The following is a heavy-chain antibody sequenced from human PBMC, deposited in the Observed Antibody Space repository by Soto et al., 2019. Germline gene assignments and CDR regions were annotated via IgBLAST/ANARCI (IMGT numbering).Heavy chain of an antibody. CDR3: ARVAHGDYGMDV. D-gene: IGHD4-17*01. J-gene: IGHJ6*02. V-gene: IGHV1-69*13. Sequence: ASVKVSCKASGDTFSNYAISWVRQAPGQGLEWLGGIIPIFRTANYAHNFQDRVTITADESTNTVYMELISLRPVDTAVYYCARVAHGDYGMDVWGQGATVTVSS. CDR1: GDTFSNYA. CDR2: IIPIFRTA.